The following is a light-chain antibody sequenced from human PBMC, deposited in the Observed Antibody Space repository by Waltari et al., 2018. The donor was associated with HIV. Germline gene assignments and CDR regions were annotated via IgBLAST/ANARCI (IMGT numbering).Light chain of an antibody. J-gene: IGLJ2*01. CDR1: SNDVGGFNY. CDR3: CSYSSSGTVL. V-gene: IGLV2-14*03. CDR2: DVS. Sequence: HSVLTQPASMSGSLGQSIPISCFGSSNDVGGFNYVSWYQQSPDKAPRLVIYDVSNRPSGVSGRFSGSKSGSAASLTISGLQPEDEADYYCCSYSSSGTVLFGGGTRLTVL.